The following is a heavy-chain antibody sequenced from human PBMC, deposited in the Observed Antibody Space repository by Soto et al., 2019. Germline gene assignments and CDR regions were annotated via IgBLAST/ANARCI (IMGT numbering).Heavy chain of an antibody. J-gene: IGHJ4*02. V-gene: IGHV3-23*01. CDR1: GFTFSSYA. CDR2: ISGSGGST. D-gene: IGHD1-26*01. CDR3: AKDSCIVGATTVDD. Sequence: EVQLLESGGGLVQPGGSLRLSCAASGFTFSSYAMSWVRQAPGKGLEWVSAISGSGGSTYYADSVKGRFTISRDNSKNTVYRQMNSLRAEDTAVYYCAKDSCIVGATTVDDWGQGTLVNVSS.